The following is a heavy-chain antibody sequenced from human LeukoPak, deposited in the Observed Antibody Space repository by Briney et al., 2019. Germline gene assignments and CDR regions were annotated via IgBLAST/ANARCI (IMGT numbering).Heavy chain of an antibody. D-gene: IGHD3/OR15-3a*01. J-gene: IGHJ4*02. CDR1: GFIFSNYG. V-gene: IGHV3-30*18. Sequence: GGSLRLSRAASGFIFSNYGIHWVRQAPGKGVEWVAVISYDGSNKYYADSVKGRFTISRDNSKNTLYLQMNSLRAEDTAVYYCAKEEGLVLDYWGQGTLVTVSS. CDR2: ISYDGSNK. CDR3: AKEEGLVLDY.